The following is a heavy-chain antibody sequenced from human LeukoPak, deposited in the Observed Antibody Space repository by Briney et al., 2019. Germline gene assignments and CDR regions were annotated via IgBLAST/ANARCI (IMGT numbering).Heavy chain of an antibody. J-gene: IGHJ5*02. CDR3: ARDRWRSGWSHNWFDP. Sequence: SETLSLTCTVSGGSISSGGYYWSWIRQPPGKGLEWIGYIYYSGSTYYNPSLKSRVTISVDTSKNQFSLKLSSVTAADTAVYYCARDRWRSGWSHNWFDPWGQGTLVTVSS. CDR1: GGSISSGGYY. CDR2: IYYSGST. V-gene: IGHV4-31*03. D-gene: IGHD6-19*01.